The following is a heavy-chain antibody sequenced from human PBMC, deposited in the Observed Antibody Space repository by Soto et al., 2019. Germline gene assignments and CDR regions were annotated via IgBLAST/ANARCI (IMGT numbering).Heavy chain of an antibody. CDR3: ARQGFGPLHGLVDV. Sequence: QVQLQESGPGLVKPSETMSLSCTVSGGSISSYYWSWFRQSPGKRMEWIGYVHHSWGSSYNPSLQIRVAISLATSKSQFSRKVTAVTAPEAAVYYGARQGFGPLHGLVDVWGQGTTVTVSS. D-gene: IGHD3-10*01. V-gene: IGHV4-59*08. J-gene: IGHJ6*02. CDR1: GGSISSYY. CDR2: VHHSWGS.